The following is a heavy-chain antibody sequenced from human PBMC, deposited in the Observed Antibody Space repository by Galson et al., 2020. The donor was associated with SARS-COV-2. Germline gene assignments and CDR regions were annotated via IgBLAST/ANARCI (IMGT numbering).Heavy chain of an antibody. CDR1: GGSISTYY. Sequence: SETLSLPCTASGGSISTYYWSWVRQPPGKGLEWIGYISYSGITNYNPSLKSRVSISVDTSKNQFSLHLSSVTAADTAVYYCAGTLLFWGDAFDIWGQGTMVTVSS. CDR3: AGTLLFWGDAFDI. J-gene: IGHJ3*02. CDR2: ISYSGIT. D-gene: IGHD2-21*02. V-gene: IGHV4-59*01.